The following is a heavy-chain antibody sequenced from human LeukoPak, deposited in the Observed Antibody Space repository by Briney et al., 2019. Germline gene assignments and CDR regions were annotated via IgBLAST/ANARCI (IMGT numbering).Heavy chain of an antibody. CDR3: ARDRRYSSSWYFWN. J-gene: IGHJ4*02. Sequence: GGSLRLSCAVSGFIVSRNYMSWVRQAPGKGLEWVSIIYSGGDTYYADPVKGRFTISRDNSNNTLYLQMNSLRAEDTGVYYCARDRRYSSSWYFWNWGQGALVTVSS. CDR1: GFIVSRNY. CDR2: IYSGGDT. V-gene: IGHV3-53*01. D-gene: IGHD6-13*01.